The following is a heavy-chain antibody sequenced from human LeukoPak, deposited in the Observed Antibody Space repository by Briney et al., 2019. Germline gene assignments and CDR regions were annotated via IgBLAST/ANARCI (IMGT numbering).Heavy chain of an antibody. CDR1: GITFSNYG. Sequence: GGSLRLSCGASGITFSNYGMHWVRQAPGKGLEWVAFIRYDGNNKHYADSVKGRFTISRDNSKSTLYLQMNSLRPEDTAVYYCAKDLWWFGEFPNAFENWGQGTMVTGSS. D-gene: IGHD3-10*01. CDR2: IRYDGNNK. J-gene: IGHJ3*02. V-gene: IGHV3-30*02. CDR3: AKDLWWFGEFPNAFEN.